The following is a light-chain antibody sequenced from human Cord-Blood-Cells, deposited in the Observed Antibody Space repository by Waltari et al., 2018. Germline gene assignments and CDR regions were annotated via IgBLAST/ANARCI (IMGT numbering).Light chain of an antibody. Sequence: EIVWTQSPGTLSLSPGERATLSCRASQSVSSSYLAWYQQKPGQAPRLLIYGASSRATGIPDRFSGSGSGTDFTLTLSRLEPEDFAVYYCQQYGSSPYTFGQGTKLEIK. J-gene: IGKJ2*01. CDR1: QSVSSSY. CDR3: QQYGSSPYT. V-gene: IGKV3-20*01. CDR2: GAS.